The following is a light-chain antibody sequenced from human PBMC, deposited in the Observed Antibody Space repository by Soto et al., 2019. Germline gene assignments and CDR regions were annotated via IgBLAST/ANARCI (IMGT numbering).Light chain of an antibody. CDR3: QQYNSHSRYT. CDR1: QSIRSW. J-gene: IGKJ2*01. Sequence: DIQMTQSPSTLSASVGDRVTITCRASQSIRSWLAWYQQKPGKAPKLLIYKASNLQSGVPSRFSGSGSGTEFILTISSLQPDDFATYYCQQYNSHSRYTFGQGTKLEI. V-gene: IGKV1-5*03. CDR2: KAS.